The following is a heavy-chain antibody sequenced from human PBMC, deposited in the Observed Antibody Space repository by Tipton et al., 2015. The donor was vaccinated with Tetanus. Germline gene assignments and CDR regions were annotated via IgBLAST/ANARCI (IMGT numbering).Heavy chain of an antibody. Sequence: SLRLSCAASGFTFSSYTMCWVRQAPGKGLEWVSSISGSADRTHYADSVKGRFTISRDNAKNSLYLQMNSLRSDDTAFYYCLKDISAGGADSWGLGTPVTVSS. CDR1: GFTFSSYT. CDR2: ISGSADRT. CDR3: LKDISAGGADS. V-gene: IGHV3-23*01. D-gene: IGHD1-26*01. J-gene: IGHJ1*01.